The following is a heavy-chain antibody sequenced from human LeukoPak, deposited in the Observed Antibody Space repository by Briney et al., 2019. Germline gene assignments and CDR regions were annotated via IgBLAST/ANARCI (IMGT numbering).Heavy chain of an antibody. CDR3: EREGGWVGDTNDAFDV. V-gene: IGHV5-51*01. D-gene: IGHD3-10*01. J-gene: IGHJ3*01. Sequence: GESLKISCKGSGYSFTSYWIGWLRHMPGKGLEWMGIIYPGDSDTRYSPSFQGQVTISADKSISTSYLQSTSLKGSDTVMSYCEREGGWVGDTNDAFDVWGQGTMVTVYS. CDR2: IYPGDSDT. CDR1: GYSFTSYW.